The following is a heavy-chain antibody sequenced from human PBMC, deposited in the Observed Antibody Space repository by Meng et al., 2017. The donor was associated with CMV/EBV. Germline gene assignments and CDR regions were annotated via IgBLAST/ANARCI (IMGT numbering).Heavy chain of an antibody. CDR3: AKCRLPLRFLEWFGPPDAFDI. V-gene: IGHV4-34*01. CDR1: GGSFSGYY. CDR2: INHSGST. Sequence: SETLSLTCAVYGGSFSGYYWCWIRQPPGKGLEWIGEINHSGSTNYNPSLKNRVTISVDTYKNQFSLKLSSVTAADTAVYYCAKCRLPLRFLEWFGPPDAFDIWGQGTMVTVSS. J-gene: IGHJ3*02. D-gene: IGHD3-3*01.